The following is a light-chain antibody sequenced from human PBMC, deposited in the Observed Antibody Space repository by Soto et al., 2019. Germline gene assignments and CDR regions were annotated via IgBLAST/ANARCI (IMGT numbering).Light chain of an antibody. CDR1: QSVSRSY. J-gene: IGKJ1*01. CDR2: DAS. CDR3: HQRRSWPRT. V-gene: IGKV3D-20*02. Sequence: ENVLKHSPGTLSLSPGDRATFSCWASQSVSRSYLGWSRQKPCQAPRLLIYDASTRATGIPARFSGSGSGTDFTLTISSLEAEDFAVYYCHQRRSWPRTFAQVTKVAI.